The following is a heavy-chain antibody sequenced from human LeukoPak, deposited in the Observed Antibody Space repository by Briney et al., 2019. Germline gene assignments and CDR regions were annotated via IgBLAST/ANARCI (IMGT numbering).Heavy chain of an antibody. Sequence: PGGSLRHSCAACGFTLSGYGMHWVRQAPGKGLEWVAVIWYDGSNKYYADSVKGRFTITRDNSKNTLYLQMNSLRAEDTAVYYRAGGSRLQFITYFYYWGQGPLVTVSS. CDR3: AGGSRLQFITYFYY. CDR2: IWYDGSNK. D-gene: IGHD5-24*01. J-gene: IGHJ4*02. CDR1: GFTLSGYG. V-gene: IGHV3-33*01.